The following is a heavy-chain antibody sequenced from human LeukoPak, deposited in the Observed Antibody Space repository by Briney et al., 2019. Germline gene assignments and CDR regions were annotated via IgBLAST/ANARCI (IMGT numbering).Heavy chain of an antibody. CDR1: GGSFSGYY. J-gene: IGHJ4*02. Sequence: SETLSLTCAVYGGSFSGYYWSWIRQPPGKGLEWIGEINRSGSTNYNPSLKSRVTISVDTSKNQFSLKLSSVTAADTAVYYCAREGGSSWAAPFDYWGQGTLVTVSS. CDR2: INRSGST. D-gene: IGHD6-13*01. CDR3: AREGGSSWAAPFDY. V-gene: IGHV4-34*01.